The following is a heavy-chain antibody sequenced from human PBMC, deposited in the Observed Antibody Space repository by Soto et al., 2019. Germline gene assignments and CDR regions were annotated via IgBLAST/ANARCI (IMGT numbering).Heavy chain of an antibody. D-gene: IGHD3-22*01. CDR3: AKDRSSSGYYPSFDY. CDR2: ISGSGGST. Sequence: GGSLRLSCAASGFTFSSYAMSWVRQAPGKGLEWVSSISGSGGSTYYADSVKGRFTISRDNSKNTLYLQMNSLRAEDTAVYYCAKDRSSSGYYPSFDYWGQGTLVTVSS. V-gene: IGHV3-23*01. J-gene: IGHJ4*02. CDR1: GFTFSSYA.